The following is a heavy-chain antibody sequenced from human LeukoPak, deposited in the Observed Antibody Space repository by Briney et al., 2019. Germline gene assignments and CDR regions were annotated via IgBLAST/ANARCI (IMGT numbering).Heavy chain of an antibody. CDR3: ARDVTYGSGSPLGY. D-gene: IGHD3-10*01. CDR1: VFLLSRHW. Sequence: GGSLSLSCAASVFLLSRHWITWVRQAAGSGRGWVANIKQDGSEKFYVGSVRGRFTISRDNTKNSLYLQMNSLRAEDTAIYYCARDVTYGSGSPLGYGGQGTLVAVSS. CDR2: IKQDGSEK. V-gene: IGHV3-7*01. J-gene: IGHJ4*02.